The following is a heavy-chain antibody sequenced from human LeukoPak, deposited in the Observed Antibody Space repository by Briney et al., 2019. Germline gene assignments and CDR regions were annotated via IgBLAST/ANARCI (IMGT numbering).Heavy chain of an antibody. Sequence: ASLKVSCKASGYTFTSYYMHWVRHAPAQRLEWMGIIIPSGGSTSYAQTFQGRVTMTRDTSTSTVYMELSSLRSEDTAVYYCARRKSSWSWNNWFDPWGQGTLVTVSS. CDR1: GYTFTSYY. V-gene: IGHV1-46*01. D-gene: IGHD6-13*01. CDR3: ARRKSSWSWNNWFDP. J-gene: IGHJ5*02. CDR2: IIPSGGST.